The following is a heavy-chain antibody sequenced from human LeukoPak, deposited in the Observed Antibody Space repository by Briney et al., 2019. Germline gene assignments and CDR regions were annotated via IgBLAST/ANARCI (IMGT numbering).Heavy chain of an antibody. D-gene: IGHD1-26*01. CDR3: AKDIGELRSYYGMDV. CDR2: ISWNSGSI. J-gene: IGHJ6*02. Sequence: GGSLRLSCAASGFTFDDYAMHWVRQAPGKGLEWVSGISWNSGSIGYADSVKGRFTISRDNAKNSLYPQMNSLRAEDTALYYCAKDIGELRSYYGMDVWGQGTTVTVSS. CDR1: GFTFDDYA. V-gene: IGHV3-9*01.